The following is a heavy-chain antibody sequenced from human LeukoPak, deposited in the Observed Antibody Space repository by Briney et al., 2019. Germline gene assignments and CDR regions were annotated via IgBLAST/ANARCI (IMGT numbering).Heavy chain of an antibody. CDR3: ARVDSSTSTLDY. CDR2: IYYSGST. J-gene: IGHJ4*02. D-gene: IGHD2-2*01. CDR1: GGSISSYY. Sequence: SETLSLTCTVSGGSISSYYWSWIRHPPGKGLEWIGYIYYSGSTNYNPSLKSRVTISVDTSKNQFSLKLSSVTAADTAVYYCARVDSSTSTLDYWGQGTLVTVSS. V-gene: IGHV4-59*01.